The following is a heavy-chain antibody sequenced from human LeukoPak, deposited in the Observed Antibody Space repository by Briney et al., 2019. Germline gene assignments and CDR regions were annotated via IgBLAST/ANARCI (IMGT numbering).Heavy chain of an antibody. CDR3: AKDRAQQLPYYMDV. CDR1: GFTFSSYG. V-gene: IGHV3-30*02. Sequence: PGGSLRLSCAASGFTFSSYGMHWVRQAPGRGLEWVAFIRYDGSNKYYADSVKGRFTISRDNSKNTLYLQMNSLRAEDTAVYYCAKDRAQQLPYYMDVWGKGTTVTVSS. J-gene: IGHJ6*03. CDR2: IRYDGSNK. D-gene: IGHD6-13*01.